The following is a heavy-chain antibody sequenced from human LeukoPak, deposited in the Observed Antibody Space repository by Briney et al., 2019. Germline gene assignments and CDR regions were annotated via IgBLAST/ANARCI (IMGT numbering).Heavy chain of an antibody. D-gene: IGHD5-18*01. CDR3: APRGYSYGLFDY. V-gene: IGHV3-11*01. CDR2: ISSSGSTI. J-gene: IGHJ4*02. CDR1: GFTFSDYY. Sequence: GGSLRLSCAASGFTFSDYYMSWIRQAPGKGLEWVSYISSSGSTIYYADSVKGRFTISRDNSKNTLYLQMNSLRAEDTAVYYCAPRGYSYGLFDYWGQGTLVTVSS.